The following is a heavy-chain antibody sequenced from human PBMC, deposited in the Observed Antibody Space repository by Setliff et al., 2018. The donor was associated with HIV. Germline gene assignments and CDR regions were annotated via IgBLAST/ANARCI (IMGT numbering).Heavy chain of an antibody. CDR1: GASISNHH. CDR3: ARYGDGYNSGDALVY. V-gene: IGHV4-59*08. Sequence: SETLSLTCTVSGASISNHHWSWIRQPPGKGLEWLGYHTGSTNYNPSLKSRASISLDTSKNQFSLQLNSMTAADTAVYYCARYGDGYNSGDALVYWSQGTLVTVSS. J-gene: IGHJ4*02. D-gene: IGHD5-12*01. CDR2: YHTGST.